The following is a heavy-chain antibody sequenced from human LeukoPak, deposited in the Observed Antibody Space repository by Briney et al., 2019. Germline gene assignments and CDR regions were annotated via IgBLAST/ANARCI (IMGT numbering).Heavy chain of an antibody. CDR3: ARVKKAVNDY. J-gene: IGHJ4*02. CDR1: GGSISSSSYY. Sequence: SETLSLTCTVSGGSISSSSYYWGWIRQPPGKGLEWIGSIYYSGSTYYNPSLKSRVTISVDTSKNQFSLKLSSVTAADTAVYYCARVKKAVNDYWGQGTLVTVSS. V-gene: IGHV4-39*07. D-gene: IGHD6-19*01. CDR2: IYYSGST.